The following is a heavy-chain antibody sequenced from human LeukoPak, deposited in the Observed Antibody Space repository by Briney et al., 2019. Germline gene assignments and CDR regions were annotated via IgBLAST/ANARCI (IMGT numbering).Heavy chain of an antibody. Sequence: GASVKVSCKVSGYTLTELSMHWVRQAPGKGLEWMGGFDPEDGETIYAQKFQGRVTMTEVTSTDTAYMELSSLRSEDTAVYYCATDSGYSSSWYGWFDPWGQGTLVTVSS. CDR3: ATDSGYSSSWYGWFDP. J-gene: IGHJ5*02. CDR1: GYTLTELS. CDR2: FDPEDGET. V-gene: IGHV1-24*01. D-gene: IGHD6-13*01.